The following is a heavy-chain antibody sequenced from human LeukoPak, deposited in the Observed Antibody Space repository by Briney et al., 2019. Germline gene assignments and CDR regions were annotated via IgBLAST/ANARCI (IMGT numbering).Heavy chain of an antibody. V-gene: IGHV3-74*01. D-gene: IGHD3-3*01. CDR3: AKAELGVDTFFDY. CDR2: ISPDGSRT. CDR1: GFTFSRYW. Sequence: GGSLRLSCAASGFTFSRYWMHWVRQAPGKGLVWVSRISPDGSRTTYSDSVQGRFTISRDNSKGTLFLQMNSLRAEDTAFYYCAKAELGVDTFFDYWGQGTLVTVSS. J-gene: IGHJ4*02.